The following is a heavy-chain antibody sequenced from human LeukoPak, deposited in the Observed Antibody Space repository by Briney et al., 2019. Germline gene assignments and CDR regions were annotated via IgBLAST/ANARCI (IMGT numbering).Heavy chain of an antibody. CDR3: ARQSVYYDILTGYYNGWYFDL. J-gene: IGHJ2*01. Sequence: SETLSLTCAVYGGSFSGYYWSWIRQPPGKGLEWIGEINHSGSTNYNPSLKSRVTISVDTSKNQFSLKLSSVTAADTAVYYCARQSVYYDILTGYYNGWYFDLWGRGTLVTVSS. V-gene: IGHV4-34*01. CDR2: INHSGST. CDR1: GGSFSGYY. D-gene: IGHD3-9*01.